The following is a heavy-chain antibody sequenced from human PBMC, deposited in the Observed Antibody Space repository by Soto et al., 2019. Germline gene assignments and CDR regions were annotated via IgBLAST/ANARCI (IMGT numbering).Heavy chain of an antibody. CDR3: AKDGGADGYFGNWLDP. CDR2: IIPIFGTT. V-gene: IGHV1-69*15. J-gene: IGHJ5*02. Sequence: QVQLVQSGAEVKKPGSSVKVSCKASGGTFSNYAITWVRQAPGQGLEWVGRIIPIFGTTNVAQKFQGRVTITAADSTTTANMELSGLRSDDTAVYYCAKDGGADGYFGNWLDPWGQGTLVTVSS. CDR1: GGTFSNYA. D-gene: IGHD5-12*01.